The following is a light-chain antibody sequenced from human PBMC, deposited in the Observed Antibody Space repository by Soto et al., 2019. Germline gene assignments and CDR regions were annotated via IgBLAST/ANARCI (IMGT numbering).Light chain of an antibody. Sequence: QSALTQPASVSGSPGQSITISCTGTSNDVGGYNYVSWYQQHPGKAPKLMIYDVSNRPSGVSNRFSGSKSGNTASLTISGRQAEDEADYYCSSYTSSSTLVFGGGTKLTVL. CDR3: SSYTSSSTLV. J-gene: IGLJ2*01. V-gene: IGLV2-14*01. CDR2: DVS. CDR1: SNDVGGYNY.